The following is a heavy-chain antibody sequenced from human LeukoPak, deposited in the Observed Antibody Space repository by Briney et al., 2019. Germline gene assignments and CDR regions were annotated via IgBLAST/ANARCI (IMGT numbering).Heavy chain of an antibody. CDR1: EFTFSSYS. J-gene: IGHJ4*02. V-gene: IGHV3-21*01. CDR2: ISSSSDYI. Sequence: PGGSLRLSCVASEFTFSSYSMNWVRQAPGKGLEWVSSISSSSDYIYYADSVKGRLTISRDNAENSLYLQMNSLRAEDTAVYYCASWVTAHYYFDYWGQGTLVTVSS. CDR3: ASWVTAHYYFDY. D-gene: IGHD4-23*01.